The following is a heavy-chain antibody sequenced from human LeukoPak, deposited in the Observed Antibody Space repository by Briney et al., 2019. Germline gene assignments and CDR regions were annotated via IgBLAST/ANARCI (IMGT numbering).Heavy chain of an antibody. V-gene: IGHV3-20*04. CDR1: GFTFSNYG. Sequence: GGSLRLSCAATGFTFSNYGMSWVRQAPGKGLEWVSGINSNGGSTGYADSVKGRFTISRDNAKNSLYLQMNSLRAEDTALYYCARVTFPYYYDSSGWPHFDYWGQGTLVTVSS. D-gene: IGHD3-22*01. CDR2: INSNGGST. CDR3: ARVTFPYYYDSSGWPHFDY. J-gene: IGHJ4*02.